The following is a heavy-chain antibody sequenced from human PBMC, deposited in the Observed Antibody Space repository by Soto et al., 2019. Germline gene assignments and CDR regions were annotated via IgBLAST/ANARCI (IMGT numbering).Heavy chain of an antibody. V-gene: IGHV5-10-1*01. CDR3: AKEAVAAAGGDYYYGMDV. Sequence: PXESLKISFKGSGYSFTSYWISWVRQIPGKGLEWMGRIDPSDSYTNYSPSFQGHVTISADKSISTAYLQWSSLKASDTAMYYCAKEAVAAAGGDYYYGMDVWGQGTTVTVS. J-gene: IGHJ6*02. D-gene: IGHD6-13*01. CDR2: IDPSDSYT. CDR1: GYSFTSYW.